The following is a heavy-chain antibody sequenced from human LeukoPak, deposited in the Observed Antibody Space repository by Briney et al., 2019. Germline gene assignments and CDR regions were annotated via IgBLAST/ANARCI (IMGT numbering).Heavy chain of an antibody. D-gene: IGHD3-9*01. CDR2: ISSSGSTI. CDR3: ARLELRYFDWLPTQIDY. Sequence: GGSLRLSCAASGFTFSSYEMNWVRQAPGKGLEGVSYISSSGSTIYYADSVKGRFTISRDNAKKSLYLQMNSLRAEDTAVYYCARLELRYFDWLPTQIDYWGQGTLVTVSS. J-gene: IGHJ4*02. V-gene: IGHV3-48*03. CDR1: GFTFSSYE.